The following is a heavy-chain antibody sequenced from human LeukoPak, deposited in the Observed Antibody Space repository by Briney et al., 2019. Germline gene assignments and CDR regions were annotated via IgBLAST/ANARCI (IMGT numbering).Heavy chain of an antibody. D-gene: IGHD3-22*01. Sequence: PGGSLRLSCAASGFTFSSYGMHWVRQAPGKGLEWVAFIRYDGSNKYYADSVKGRFTISRDNSKNTLYLQMNSLRAEDTAVYYCAKDPEYYYDSSDPSWADAFDIWGQGTMVTVSS. CDR3: AKDPEYYYDSSDPSWADAFDI. V-gene: IGHV3-30*02. CDR1: GFTFSSYG. CDR2: IRYDGSNK. J-gene: IGHJ3*02.